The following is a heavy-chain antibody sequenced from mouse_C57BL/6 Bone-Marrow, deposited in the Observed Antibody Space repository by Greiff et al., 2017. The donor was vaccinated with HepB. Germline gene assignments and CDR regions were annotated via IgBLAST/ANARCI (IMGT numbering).Heavy chain of an antibody. CDR1: GYTFTDYY. CDR2: INPNNGGT. CDR3: ARGPAY. V-gene: IGHV1-26*01. J-gene: IGHJ3*01. Sequence: EVQLQQSGPELVKPGASVKISCKASGYTFTDYYMNWVKQSHGKSLEWIGDINPNNGGTSYNQKFKGKATLTVDKSSSTAYMDLRSLTSEDSAVYYCARGPAYWGQGTLVTVSA.